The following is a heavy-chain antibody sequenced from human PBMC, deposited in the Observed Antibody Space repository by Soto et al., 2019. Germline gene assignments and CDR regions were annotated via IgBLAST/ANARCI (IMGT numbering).Heavy chain of an antibody. V-gene: IGHV4-34*01. CDR3: ASTIFGVAHDAFDI. D-gene: IGHD3-3*01. CDR1: GGSFSGYY. CDR2: INHSGST. Sequence: PSETLSLTCAVYGGSFSGYYWSWIRQPPGKGLEWIGEINHSGSTNYNPSLKSRVTISVDTSKNQFSLKLSSVTAADTAVYYCASTIFGVAHDAFDIWGQGTMVTVSS. J-gene: IGHJ3*02.